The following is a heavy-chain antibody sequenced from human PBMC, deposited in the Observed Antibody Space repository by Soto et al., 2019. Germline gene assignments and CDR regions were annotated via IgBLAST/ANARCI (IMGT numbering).Heavy chain of an antibody. Sequence: SGPTLVNPTQTLTLTCTFSGFSLSTIGMRVSWIRQPPGKALEWLARIDWDDDKFYSTSLKTRLTISKDTSKNQVVLTMTNMDPVDTATYYCARSFPYYYDSSGYSDAFDIWGQGTMVTVSS. CDR1: GFSLSTIGMR. CDR3: ARSFPYYYDSSGYSDAFDI. CDR2: IDWDDDK. V-gene: IGHV2-70*04. D-gene: IGHD3-22*01. J-gene: IGHJ3*02.